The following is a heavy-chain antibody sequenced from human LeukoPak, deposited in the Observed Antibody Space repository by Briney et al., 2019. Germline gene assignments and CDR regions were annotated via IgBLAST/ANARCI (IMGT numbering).Heavy chain of an antibody. V-gene: IGHV3-23*01. CDR1: GLTFSTYS. CDR2: IYNSGAKI. D-gene: IGHD6-19*01. J-gene: IGHJ4*02. CDR3: AKDVAPDSGWDLDY. Sequence: GGSLRLSCAVSGLTFSTYSMTWVRQGPGKGLEWVSSIYNSGAKIFYTDSVKGRFTISRDNSKNMLYLQMNSLRVEDTAVYYCAKDVAPDSGWDLDYWGQGTLVTVSS.